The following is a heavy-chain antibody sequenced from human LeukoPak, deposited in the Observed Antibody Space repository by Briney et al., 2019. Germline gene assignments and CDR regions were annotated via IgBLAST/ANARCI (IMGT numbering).Heavy chain of an antibody. D-gene: IGHD5-24*01. CDR2: IYNNGDT. CDR3: TSRGFRLPLDAFDV. CDR1: GGPITSSAYY. J-gene: IGHJ3*01. V-gene: IGHV4-39*01. Sequence: SETLSLTCTVSGGPITSSAYYWVWVRQSPGRGLEWLGSIYNNGDTYYNPSFESRVTIAIETSKNQFSLKMTPVTAADAAAYYCTSRGFRLPLDAFDVWGQGTRVAVSS.